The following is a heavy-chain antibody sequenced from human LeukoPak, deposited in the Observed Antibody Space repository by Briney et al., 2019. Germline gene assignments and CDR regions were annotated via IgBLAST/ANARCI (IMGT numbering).Heavy chain of an antibody. CDR2: IYHSGST. D-gene: IGHD6-13*01. CDR1: GYSINSGYH. CDR3: AREVAAAGRYYYYYYMDV. Sequence: SETLSLTCTVSGYSINSGYHWGWIRQPPGKGLEWVGSIYHSGSTYYNPSLKSRVTISVDTSSNQFSLKLSSVTAADTAVYYCAREVAAAGRYYYYYYMDVWGKGTTVTISS. V-gene: IGHV4-38-2*02. J-gene: IGHJ6*03.